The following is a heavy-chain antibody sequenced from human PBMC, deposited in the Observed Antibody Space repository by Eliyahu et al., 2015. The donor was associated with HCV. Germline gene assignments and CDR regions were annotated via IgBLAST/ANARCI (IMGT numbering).Heavy chain of an antibody. CDR2: VFFSGST. V-gene: IGHV4-39*07. CDR3: AREGPYDSHTYARFSY. CDR1: DDSIASTSYY. Sequence: QLHLQQSGPGLVKPSETLSLTCTVSDDSIASTSYYWGWFRQPPGKGLEWIGNVFFSGSTYYSPSLKSRVTISIDTSKNQFSLELSSVTAADTAVYYCAREGPYDSHTYARFSYWGQGTLVTVSS. J-gene: IGHJ4*02. D-gene: IGHD3-22*01.